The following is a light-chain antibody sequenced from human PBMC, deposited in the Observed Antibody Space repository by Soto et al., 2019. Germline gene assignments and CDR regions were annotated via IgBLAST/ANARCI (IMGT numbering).Light chain of an antibody. CDR2: GAS. CDR1: QSVDSN. CDR3: QHYQTFLPLT. Sequence: EILMTQSPATLSVSPGERATLSCRASQSVDSNLAWYQQKPGQAPRLLIYGASTRATGISARFSGSGSGTEFTLTISRLEPEDFGVYYCQHYQTFLPLTFGGGTKVDIK. V-gene: IGKV3-15*01. J-gene: IGKJ4*01.